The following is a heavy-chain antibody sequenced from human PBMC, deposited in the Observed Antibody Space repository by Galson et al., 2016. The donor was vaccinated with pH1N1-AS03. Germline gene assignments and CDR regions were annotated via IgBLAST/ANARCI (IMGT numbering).Heavy chain of an antibody. CDR1: GLTFSSYA. CDR3: ATAGNYFDIRRFDY. Sequence: SVKDSCKASGLTFSSYAISWVRQAPGQGLEWMGGVKGVFRTTNYAQKFQGRITITMDQSTGTAYMEVSSLRAEDTAVYYCATAGNYFDIRRFDYWGQGAPVTVFS. J-gene: IGHJ4*02. V-gene: IGHV1-69*05. CDR2: VKGVFRTT. D-gene: IGHD3-9*01.